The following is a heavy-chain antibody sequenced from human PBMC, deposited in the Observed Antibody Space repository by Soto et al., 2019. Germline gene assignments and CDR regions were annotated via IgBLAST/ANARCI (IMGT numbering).Heavy chain of an antibody. J-gene: IGHJ5*02. CDR2: IYYSGST. Sequence: SETLSLTCIVSGGSISSYYWRWIRQPPGKGLEWIGYIYYSGSTKYNPSLKSRVTISVDTSKNQFSLKLNSVSAADTAVYYCARGSSESPRRWFDPWGQGTLVTVSS. V-gene: IGHV4-59*01. D-gene: IGHD2-2*01. CDR3: ARGSSESPRRWFDP. CDR1: GGSISSYY.